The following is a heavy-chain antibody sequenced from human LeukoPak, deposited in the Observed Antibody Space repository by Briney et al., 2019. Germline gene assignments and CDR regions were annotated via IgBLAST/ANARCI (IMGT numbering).Heavy chain of an antibody. Sequence: GGSLRLSCVASGFTFSAAWMTWVRQAPGKGLECVGRIKSRTDGGTTDYATPVKGRFAISRDDSKNTLSLQMNSLKIEDTGVYYCTTVGSSWGFDYWGQGTLVTVSS. J-gene: IGHJ4*02. CDR2: IKSRTDGGTT. V-gene: IGHV3-15*01. CDR3: TTVGSSWGFDY. D-gene: IGHD6-13*01. CDR1: GFTFSAAW.